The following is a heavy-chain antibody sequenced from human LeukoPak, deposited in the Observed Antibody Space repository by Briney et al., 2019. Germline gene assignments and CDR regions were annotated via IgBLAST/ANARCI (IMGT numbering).Heavy chain of an antibody. D-gene: IGHD1-1*01. V-gene: IGHV3-21*01. CDR2: ISSSSSNI. CDR1: GFTFRSYV. CDR3: ARCTTGRTFGSLREIKRSREIDY. J-gene: IGHJ4*02. Sequence: PGGSLRLSCAASGFTFRSYVMNWVRQAPGKGLEWVSSISSSSSNIYYADSVKGRFTISRDNAKNSLYLQMNSLRVEDTAVYYCARCTTGRTFGSLREIKRSREIDYWGQGTLVTVSS.